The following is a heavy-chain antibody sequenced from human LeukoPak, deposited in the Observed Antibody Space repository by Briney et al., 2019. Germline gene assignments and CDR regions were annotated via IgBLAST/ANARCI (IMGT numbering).Heavy chain of an antibody. Sequence: SGTLSLTCTVSGGSISSSSYYWGWIRQPPGKGLEWIGSIYYSGSTYYNPSLKSRVTISVDTSKNQFSLKLSSVTAADTAVYYCARVRADYGDLRSYPYYWGQGTLVTVSS. CDR3: ARVRADYGDLRSYPYY. CDR1: GGSISSSSYY. D-gene: IGHD4-17*01. J-gene: IGHJ4*02. CDR2: IYYSGST. V-gene: IGHV4-39*07.